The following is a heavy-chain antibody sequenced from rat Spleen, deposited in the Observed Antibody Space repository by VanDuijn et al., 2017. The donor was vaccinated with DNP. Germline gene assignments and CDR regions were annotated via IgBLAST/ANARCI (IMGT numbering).Heavy chain of an antibody. V-gene: IGHV5-22*01. Sequence: EVRLVESGGGLVQPGRSLKLSCAASGFTFSDYYMAWVRQAPKKGLEWVASIISTGGSTYYPDFVKGRFTISRDNAKNTLYLQMNSLRSEDTATYYCARVGDLHDGGDGDVLDAWGQGTSVTVSS. CDR1: GFTFSDYY. D-gene: IGHD1-12*02. CDR2: IISTGGST. CDR3: ARVGDLHDGGDGDVLDA. J-gene: IGHJ4*01.